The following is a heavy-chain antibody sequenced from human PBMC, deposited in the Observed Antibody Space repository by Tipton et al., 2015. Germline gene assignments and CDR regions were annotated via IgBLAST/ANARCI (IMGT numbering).Heavy chain of an antibody. CDR3: ARDHAIYSSSWLPHYYGMDV. J-gene: IGHJ6*02. CDR2: IYYSGST. Sequence: TLSLTCAVYGGSFSGYYWSWIRQPPGKGLEWIGTIYYSGSTHYNPSLKSRVTISVDTSKNQFSLKLSSVTAADTAVYYCARDHAIYSSSWLPHYYGMDVWGQGTTVTVSS. D-gene: IGHD6-13*01. CDR1: GGSFSGYY. V-gene: IGHV4-34*01.